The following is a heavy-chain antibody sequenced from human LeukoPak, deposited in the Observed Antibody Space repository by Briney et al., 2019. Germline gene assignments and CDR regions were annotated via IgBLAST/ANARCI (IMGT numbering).Heavy chain of an antibody. CDR2: ISSSGSTI. CDR1: GFTFSSYE. Sequence: GGSLRLSCAASGFTFSSYEMNWVGQAPGKGVEWVSYISSSGSTIYYADSVKGRFTISRDNAKNSLYVQMNSLRAEDTAVYYCARDSEWAIAVVRGAFDIWGQGTMVTVSS. J-gene: IGHJ3*02. CDR3: ARDSEWAIAVVRGAFDI. V-gene: IGHV3-48*03. D-gene: IGHD6-19*01.